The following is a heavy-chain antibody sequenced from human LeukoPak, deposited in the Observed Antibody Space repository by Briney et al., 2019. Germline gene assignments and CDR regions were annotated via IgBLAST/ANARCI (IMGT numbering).Heavy chain of an antibody. Sequence: ASVKVSCKASGYTFTSYDINWVRQATGQGLEWMGYMNPNSGNTGYAQKFQGRVTITTNTSTSTAYMELSSLRSDDTAVYYCAREGSDYWGQGTLVTVSS. J-gene: IGHJ4*02. V-gene: IGHV1-8*01. CDR1: GYTFTSYD. CDR2: MNPNSGNT. CDR3: AREGSDY.